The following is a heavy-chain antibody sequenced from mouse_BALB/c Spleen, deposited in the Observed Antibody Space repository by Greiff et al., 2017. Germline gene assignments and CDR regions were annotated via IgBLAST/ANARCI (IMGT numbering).Heavy chain of an antibody. J-gene: IGHJ3*01. V-gene: IGHV5-4*02. Sequence: EVNVVESGGGLVKPGGSLKLSCAASGFTFSDYYMYWVRQTPEKRLEWVATISDGGSYTYYPDSVKGRFTISRDNAKNNLYLQMSSLKSEDTAMYYCARGGIATEFAYWGQGTLVTVSA. CDR1: GFTFSDYY. CDR3: ARGGIATEFAY. CDR2: ISDGGSYT.